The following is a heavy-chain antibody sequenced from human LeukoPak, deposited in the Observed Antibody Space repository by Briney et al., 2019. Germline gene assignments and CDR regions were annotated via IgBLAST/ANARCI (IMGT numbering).Heavy chain of an antibody. Sequence: GRSLRLSCAASGFTFSSYAMHWVRQAPGKGLEGVAVISYDGSNKYYEDSVKGRFTISRDNSKNTLYLQMNSLRAEDTALYYCARSGLGLVTTTDWGQGTLVTVSS. D-gene: IGHD3-22*01. CDR1: GFTFSSYA. J-gene: IGHJ4*02. CDR2: ISYDGSNK. CDR3: ARSGLGLVTTTD. V-gene: IGHV3-30-3*01.